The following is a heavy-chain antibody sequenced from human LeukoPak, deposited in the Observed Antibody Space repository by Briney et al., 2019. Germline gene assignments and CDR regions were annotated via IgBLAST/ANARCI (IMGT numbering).Heavy chain of an antibody. Sequence: TSVKVSCKASGFTFTSSAMQWVRQARGQRLEWIGWIVVGSGNTNYAQKFQERVTITRDMSTSTAYMELSSLRSDDTAVYYCARDQYYYDSSGNDAFDIWGQGTMVTVSS. V-gene: IGHV1-58*02. CDR2: IVVGSGNT. J-gene: IGHJ3*02. CDR1: GFTFTSSA. D-gene: IGHD3-22*01. CDR3: ARDQYYYDSSGNDAFDI.